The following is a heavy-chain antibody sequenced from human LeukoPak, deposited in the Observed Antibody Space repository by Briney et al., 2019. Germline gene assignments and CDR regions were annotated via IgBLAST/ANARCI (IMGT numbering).Heavy chain of an antibody. CDR1: GFTFSDYG. V-gene: IGHV3-30*02. Sequence: GGSLRLSCAASGFTFSDYGMHWVRQAPGKGLEWVAFIRNDGSNEYYPDSVKGRFTISRDNSRNTLYLQMNSLRPEDTAVYYCAKGGSASHNWFDPWGQGTLVSVSS. CDR3: AKGGSASHNWFDP. J-gene: IGHJ5*02. D-gene: IGHD2-15*01. CDR2: IRNDGSNE.